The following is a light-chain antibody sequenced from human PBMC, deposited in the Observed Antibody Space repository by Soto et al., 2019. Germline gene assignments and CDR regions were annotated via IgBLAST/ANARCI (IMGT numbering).Light chain of an antibody. Sequence: QSALTQPASMSGAPGQRVTISCTGSSSNIGAGYDVHWYQQLPGTAPKLLIYGNTNRPSGVPDRFSGSKSGTSASLAITGLQAEDEADYYCQSYDSSLSGYVFGAGTKVTVL. J-gene: IGLJ1*01. CDR3: QSYDSSLSGYV. CDR2: GNT. V-gene: IGLV1-40*01. CDR1: SSNIGAGYD.